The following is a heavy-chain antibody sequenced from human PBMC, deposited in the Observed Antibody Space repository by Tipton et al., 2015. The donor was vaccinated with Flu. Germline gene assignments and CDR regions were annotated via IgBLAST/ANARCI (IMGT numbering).Heavy chain of an antibody. CDR2: IYYSGST. Sequence: TLSLTCTVSGGSISSYYWSWIRQPPRKGLEWIGYIYYSGSTNYNPSLKSRVTISVDTSKNQFSLKLSSVTAADTAVYYCARGMGQDLYYYYGMDVWGQGTTVTVSS. D-gene: IGHD5-24*01. CDR3: ARGMGQDLYYYYGMDV. J-gene: IGHJ6*02. CDR1: GGSISSYY. V-gene: IGHV4-59*01.